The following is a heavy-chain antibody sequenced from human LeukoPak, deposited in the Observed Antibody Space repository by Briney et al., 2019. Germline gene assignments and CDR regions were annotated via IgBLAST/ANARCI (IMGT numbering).Heavy chain of an antibody. V-gene: IGHV1-69*02. CDR2: IIPILGIA. CDR3: ARVQGPFDP. Sequence: SVKVSCKASGGTFSSYTISWVRQAPGQGLEWMGRIIPILGIANYAQKFQGRVTITADKSTSTAYMELRSLRSDDTAVYYCARVQGPFDPWGQGTLVTVSS. J-gene: IGHJ5*02. CDR1: GGTFSSYT.